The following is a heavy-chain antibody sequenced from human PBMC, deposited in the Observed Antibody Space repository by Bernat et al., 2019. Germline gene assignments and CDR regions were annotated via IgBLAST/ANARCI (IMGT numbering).Heavy chain of an antibody. D-gene: IGHD2-2*01. J-gene: IGHJ4*02. CDR1: GFTFSSYG. V-gene: IGHV3-30*03. CDR3: ARDAYCISTSCRAPFDY. CDR2: ILYDGSNK. Sequence: QVQLVESGGGVVQPGRSPRLSCAASGFTFSSYGMHWVRQAPGKGLEWVAVILYDGSNKYYADSGKGRFTISRDNSKNTLYLQMNSLRAEDTAVYYCARDAYCISTSCRAPFDYWGQGTLVTVSS.